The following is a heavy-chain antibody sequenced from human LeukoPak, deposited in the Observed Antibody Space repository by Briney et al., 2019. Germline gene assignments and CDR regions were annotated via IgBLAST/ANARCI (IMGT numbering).Heavy chain of an antibody. V-gene: IGHV5-51*01. CDR1: GYSFTSYW. J-gene: IGHJ5*02. CDR3: ARLRIAAAGSRWFDP. Sequence: GESLKIFCKGSGYSFTSYWIGWVRQMPGKGLEWMGIIYPGDSDTRYSPSFQGQVTISADKSISTAYLQWSSLKASDTAMYYCARLRIAAAGSRWFDPWGQGTLVTVSS. D-gene: IGHD6-13*01. CDR2: IYPGDSDT.